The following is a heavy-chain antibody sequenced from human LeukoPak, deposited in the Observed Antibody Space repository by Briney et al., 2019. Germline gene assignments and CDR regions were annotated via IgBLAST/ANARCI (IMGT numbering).Heavy chain of an antibody. Sequence: GGSLRLSCAASGFTFSDYAMSWVRQAPGKGLEWVSVIYSDDSTYYADSVKGRFTISRDNSKNTVYLQMNSLRAEDTAVYYCARVQGGGLPRWYWGQGTLVIVSS. CDR3: ARVQGGGLPRWY. CDR2: IYSDDST. D-gene: IGHD5/OR15-5a*01. J-gene: IGHJ4*02. V-gene: IGHV3-66*01. CDR1: GFTFSDYA.